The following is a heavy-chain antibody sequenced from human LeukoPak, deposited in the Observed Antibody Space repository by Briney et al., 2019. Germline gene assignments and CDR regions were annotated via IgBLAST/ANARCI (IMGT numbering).Heavy chain of an antibody. Sequence: GGSLRLSCAASGFTFSSYGMHWVRQAPGKGLEWVAVISYDGSHKNYADSVKGRFTISRDNSKNTLYLQMNSLRAEDTAVYYCAEGPFAVGTPYYFDYWGQGTLVTVSS. D-gene: IGHD4-23*01. CDR1: GFTFSSYG. V-gene: IGHV3-30*18. J-gene: IGHJ4*02. CDR2: ISYDGSHK. CDR3: AEGPFAVGTPYYFDY.